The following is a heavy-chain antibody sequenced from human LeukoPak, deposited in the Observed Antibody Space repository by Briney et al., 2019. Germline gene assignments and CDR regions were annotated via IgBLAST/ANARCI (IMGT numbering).Heavy chain of an antibody. CDR1: GFTFSSFW. D-gene: IGHD4-17*01. V-gene: IGHV3-7*04. CDR2: IRQDGSEK. J-gene: IGHJ6*02. CDR3: ARGLYGDYYYYGMDV. Sequence: GGSLRLSCAASGFTFSSFWMTWVRQAPGKGLEWVANIRQDGSEKYYVDSVKGRFTISRDNGKNSLYLQMNSLRAEDTTVYYCARGLYGDYYYYGMDVWGQGTTVTVSS.